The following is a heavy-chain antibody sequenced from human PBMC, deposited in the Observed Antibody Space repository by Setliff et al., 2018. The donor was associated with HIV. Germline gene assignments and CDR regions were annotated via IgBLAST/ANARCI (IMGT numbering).Heavy chain of an antibody. CDR1: GYTFSNYD. V-gene: IGHV1-8*02. CDR2: MNPNSGNT. D-gene: IGHD7-27*01. CDR3: ARGRASGSANSG. J-gene: IGHJ4*02. Sequence: ASVKVSCKASGYTFSNYDINWVRQGTGQGLEWMGWMNPNSGNTGYAQKFQGRVTMTRNTSISTVYMELNSLRSEDTAVYYCARGRASGSANSGWGQGTLVTVSS.